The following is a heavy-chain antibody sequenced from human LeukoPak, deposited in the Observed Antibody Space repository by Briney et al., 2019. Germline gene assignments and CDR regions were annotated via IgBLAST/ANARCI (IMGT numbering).Heavy chain of an antibody. J-gene: IGHJ6*02. CDR2: IKRDGSEK. D-gene: IGHD5-12*01. CDR1: GFTFSSYW. CDR3: AKDIRGYSGYKPTSLNYYYGMDV. V-gene: IGHV3-7*01. Sequence: GGSLRLSCAASGFTFSSYWMGWVRQAPGKGLEWVANIKRDGSEKYYVASVKGRFTISRDNAENSLYLQMNSLRAEDMAVYYCAKDIRGYSGYKPTSLNYYYGMDVWGQGTTVTVSS.